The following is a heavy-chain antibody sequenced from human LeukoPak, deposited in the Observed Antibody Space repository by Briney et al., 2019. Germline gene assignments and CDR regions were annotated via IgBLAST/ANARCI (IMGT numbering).Heavy chain of an antibody. CDR1: GGSVSSYY. Sequence: SETLSLTCTVYGGSVSSYYWSWIRQPAGKGLGWIGCIYTSGSTNYNPSLKSRVTMSVDTSKNQFSLKLSSVTAADTAVYYCARLTDYAFDIWGQGTMVTVSS. J-gene: IGHJ3*02. V-gene: IGHV4-4*07. D-gene: IGHD3/OR15-3a*01. CDR2: IYTSGST. CDR3: ARLTDYAFDI.